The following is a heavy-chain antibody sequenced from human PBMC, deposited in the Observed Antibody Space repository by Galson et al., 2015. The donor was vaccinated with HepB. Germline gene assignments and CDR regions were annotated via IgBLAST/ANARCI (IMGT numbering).Heavy chain of an antibody. Sequence: SVKVSCKASGGTFSSYAISWVRQAPGQGLEWMGGIIPIFGTANYAQKFQSRVTITADESTSTAYMELSSLRSEDTAVYYCARVPTVTKPYYYYGMDVWGQGTTVTVSS. V-gene: IGHV1-69*13. J-gene: IGHJ6*02. CDR1: GGTFSSYA. CDR2: IIPIFGTA. D-gene: IGHD4-17*01. CDR3: ARVPTVTKPYYYYGMDV.